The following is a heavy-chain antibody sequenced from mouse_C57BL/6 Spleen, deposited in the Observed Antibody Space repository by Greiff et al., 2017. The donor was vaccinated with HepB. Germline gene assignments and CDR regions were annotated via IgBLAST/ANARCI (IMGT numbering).Heavy chain of an antibody. J-gene: IGHJ4*01. Sequence: QVQLQQPGTELVKPGASVKLSCKASGYTFTSYWMHWVKQRPGQGLEWIGNINPSNGGTNYNEKFKSKATLTVDKSSSKAYMQLSSLTSEDSAVYYCAREPYYGSDYYAMDYWGQGTSVTVSS. CDR3: AREPYYGSDYYAMDY. V-gene: IGHV1-53*01. D-gene: IGHD1-1*01. CDR1: GYTFTSYW. CDR2: INPSNGGT.